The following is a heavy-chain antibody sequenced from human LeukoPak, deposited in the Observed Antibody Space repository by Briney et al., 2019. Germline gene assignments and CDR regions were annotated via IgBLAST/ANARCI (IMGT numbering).Heavy chain of an antibody. CDR2: ISRSGGST. J-gene: IGHJ4*02. CDR1: GFTFSSYA. CDR3: AKDTSGSHWDYFEY. V-gene: IGHV3-23*01. D-gene: IGHD1-26*01. Sequence: GGSLRLSCAASGFTFSSYAMSWVRQAPGKGLEWVSAISRSGGSTYYADSVKGRFIISRDNSKNTLYLQMNSLRAEDTDVYYCAKDTSGSHWDYFEYWGQGTLVTVSS.